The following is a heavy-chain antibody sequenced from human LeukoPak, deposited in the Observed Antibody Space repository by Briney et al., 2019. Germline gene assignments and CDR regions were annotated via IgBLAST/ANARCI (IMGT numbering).Heavy chain of an antibody. D-gene: IGHD4-17*01. J-gene: IGHJ4*02. CDR1: GFTFRGYA. CDR3: AKDLYGDHNFDC. V-gene: IGHV3-23*01. CDR2: ISGSDDST. Sequence: GGSLRLSCAASGFTFRGYAMSCVRQAPGEGLEWISTISGSDDSTYYADSVKGRFTISRDNSKNTLYLQMNSLRAEDTAVYYCAKDLYGDHNFDCWGQGTLVTVSS.